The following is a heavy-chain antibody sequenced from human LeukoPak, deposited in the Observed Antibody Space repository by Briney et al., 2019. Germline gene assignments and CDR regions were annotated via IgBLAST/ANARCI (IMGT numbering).Heavy chain of an antibody. V-gene: IGHV1-2*02. CDR2: INPNSGGT. Sequence: ASVKVSCKASGGTFSSYAISWVRQAPGQGLEWMGWINPNSGGTNYAQKFQGRVTMTRDTSISTAYMELSRLRSDDTAVYYCARLLGPAASVNWFDPWGQGTLVTVSS. CDR1: GGTFSSYA. J-gene: IGHJ5*02. CDR3: ARLLGPAASVNWFDP. D-gene: IGHD2-2*01.